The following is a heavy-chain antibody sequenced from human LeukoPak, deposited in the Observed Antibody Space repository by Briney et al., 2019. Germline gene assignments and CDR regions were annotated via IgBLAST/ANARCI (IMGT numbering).Heavy chain of an antibody. J-gene: IGHJ4*02. Sequence: GGSLRLSCAASGFTFSSYATNWVRQAPGKGLEWVSSISSSNSHIYYADSVKGRFTISRDNSKNTLYLQMNSLRAEDTAVYYCAKDLRFLEWLPFDYWGQGTLVTVSS. D-gene: IGHD3-3*01. V-gene: IGHV3-21*04. CDR3: AKDLRFLEWLPFDY. CDR2: ISSSNSHI. CDR1: GFTFSSYA.